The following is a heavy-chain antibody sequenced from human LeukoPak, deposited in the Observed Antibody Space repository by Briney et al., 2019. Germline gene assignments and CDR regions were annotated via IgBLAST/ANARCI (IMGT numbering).Heavy chain of an antibody. V-gene: IGHV3-21*01. Sequence: GGPLSLSCAAPGFTFRTKARTWARKAPGKGLEGASSISSSSSYIYYADSVKGRFTISRDNAKNSLYLRMNSLRAEDTAVYYCARREYSGSYPGAFDIWGQGTMVTVSS. D-gene: IGHD1-26*01. CDR1: GFTFRTKA. J-gene: IGHJ3*02. CDR3: ARREYSGSYPGAFDI. CDR2: ISSSSSYI.